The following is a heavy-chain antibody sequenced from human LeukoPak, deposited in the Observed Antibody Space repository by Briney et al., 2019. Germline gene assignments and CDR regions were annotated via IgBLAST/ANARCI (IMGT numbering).Heavy chain of an antibody. D-gene: IGHD3-10*01. CDR3: ARASTMVRGAGRFDP. Sequence: SETLSLTCAVYGGSFSGYYWSWIRQPPGKGLXXXGEINHSGSTNYNPSLKSRVTISVDTSKNQFSLKLSSVTAADTAVYYCARASTMVRGAGRFDPWGQGTLVTVSS. J-gene: IGHJ5*02. CDR1: GGSFSGYY. V-gene: IGHV4-34*01. CDR2: INHSGST.